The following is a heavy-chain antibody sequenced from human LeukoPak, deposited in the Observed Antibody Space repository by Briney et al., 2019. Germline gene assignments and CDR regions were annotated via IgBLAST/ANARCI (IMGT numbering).Heavy chain of an antibody. CDR1: GCTLTDHY. D-gene: IGHD4-17*01. CDR2: ITTSGTTR. J-gene: IGHJ4*02. Sequence: GGSLSLSCTVSGCTLTDHYMSWYRQSPGRGLEWISWITTSGTTRDYADPVKGRFTISRDNSKNSVYLQMSSLRADDTAVYYCAGDPDYGDPYRGQGTLVTVSS. V-gene: IGHV3-11*01. CDR3: AGDPDYGDPY.